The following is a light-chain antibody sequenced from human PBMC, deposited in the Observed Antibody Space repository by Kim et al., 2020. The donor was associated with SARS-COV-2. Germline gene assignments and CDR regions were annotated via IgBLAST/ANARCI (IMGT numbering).Light chain of an antibody. CDR2: TKD. V-gene: IGLV3-19*01. J-gene: IGLJ2*01. CDR1: SLKNYY. CDR3: SSRDTSGSRVI. Sequence: SSELTQDPAVSVALGQTVRITCQGDSLKNYYASWYQQKPGQAPILVMYTKDKLPAGIPGRFSGSGSGDTTSLTITGAQAEDEGDYYCSSRDTSGSRVIFG.